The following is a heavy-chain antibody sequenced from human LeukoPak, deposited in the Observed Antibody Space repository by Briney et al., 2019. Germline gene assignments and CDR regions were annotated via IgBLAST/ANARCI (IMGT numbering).Heavy chain of an antibody. Sequence: PGGSLRLSCAASGFSVNSKYMNWVRQAPGKGLEWVSVISGSGGSTYYADSVKGRFTISRDNSKNTLYLQMNSLRAEDTAVYYCAKEPYSSGWYEGYFQHWGQGTLVTVSS. V-gene: IGHV3-23*01. D-gene: IGHD6-19*01. CDR2: ISGSGGST. J-gene: IGHJ1*01. CDR1: GFSVNSKY. CDR3: AKEPYSSGWYEGYFQH.